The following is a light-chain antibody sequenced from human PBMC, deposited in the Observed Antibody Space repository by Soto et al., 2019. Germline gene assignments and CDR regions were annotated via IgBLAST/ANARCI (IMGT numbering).Light chain of an antibody. CDR3: QQYGCYPPYT. J-gene: IGKJ2*01. V-gene: IGKV3-20*01. CDR2: GSS. CDR1: QSVSSSY. Sequence: EIVLTQSPGTLSLSPGEIATLSCRASQSVSSSYLAWYQQKPGQAPRLPIYGSSSRATGITDRFSGSGSGTDFTHTISRLEPEVFAVYSCQQYGCYPPYTFGQGTKLEIK.